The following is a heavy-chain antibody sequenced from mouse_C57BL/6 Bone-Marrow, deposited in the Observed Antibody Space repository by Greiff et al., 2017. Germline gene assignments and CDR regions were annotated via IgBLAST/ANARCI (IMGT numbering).Heavy chain of an antibody. CDR3: AREGGWLYYFDY. V-gene: IGHV1-50*01. CDR1: GYTFTSYW. Sequence: QVQLQQPGAELVKPGASVKLSCKASGYTFTSYWMQWVKQRPGQGLEWIGEIDPSDSYTNYNQKFQGKATLTVDTSSSTAYMQLSSLTSEDSAVYYCAREGGWLYYFDYWCQGTTLTVSS. J-gene: IGHJ2*01. D-gene: IGHD2-2*01. CDR2: IDPSDSYT.